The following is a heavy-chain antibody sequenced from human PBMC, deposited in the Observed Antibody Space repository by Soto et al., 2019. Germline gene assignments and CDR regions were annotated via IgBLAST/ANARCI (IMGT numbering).Heavy chain of an antibody. Sequence: QVQLQESGPGLVKPSETLSLTCTVSGGSISSYYWSWIRQPPGKGLEWIGYIYYSGSTNYNPPLTSRVTISVDTSKNQFSLKLSSVTAADPAVYYCARPPAAWGQGTRVTVSS. CDR3: ARPPAA. V-gene: IGHV4-59*08. CDR1: GGSISSYY. D-gene: IGHD6-19*01. CDR2: IYYSGST. J-gene: IGHJ5*02.